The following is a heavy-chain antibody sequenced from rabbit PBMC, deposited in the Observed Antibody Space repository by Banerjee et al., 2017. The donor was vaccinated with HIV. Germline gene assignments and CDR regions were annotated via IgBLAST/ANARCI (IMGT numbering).Heavy chain of an antibody. CDR3: ARDDGVSGAGFNLDL. V-gene: IGHV1S45*01. CDR2: IYAGNSGRT. D-gene: IGHD3-1*01. J-gene: IGHJ4*01. Sequence: EESGGGLVKPEGSLTLTCKASRLDLSSYCWICWVRQAPGKGLEWIGCIYAGNSGRTFYASWAKGRFTISKTSSTTVTLQMTSLTVADTANYFCARDDGVSGAGFNLDLWGPGTLVTVS. CDR1: RLDLSSYCW.